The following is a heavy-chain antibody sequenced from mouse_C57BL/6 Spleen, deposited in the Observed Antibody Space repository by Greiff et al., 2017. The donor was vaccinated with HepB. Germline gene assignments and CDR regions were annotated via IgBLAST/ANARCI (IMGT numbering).Heavy chain of an antibody. Sequence: EVKLQESGPELVKPGASVKISCKASGYSFTDYNMNWVKQSNGKSLEWIGVINPNYGTTSYNQKFKGKATLTVDQSSSTAYMQLNSLTSEDSAVYYCARSGYYYGSSLYWYFDVWGTGTTVTVSS. D-gene: IGHD1-1*01. V-gene: IGHV1-39*01. CDR1: GYSFTDYN. J-gene: IGHJ1*03. CDR3: ARSGYYYGSSLYWYFDV. CDR2: INPNYGTT.